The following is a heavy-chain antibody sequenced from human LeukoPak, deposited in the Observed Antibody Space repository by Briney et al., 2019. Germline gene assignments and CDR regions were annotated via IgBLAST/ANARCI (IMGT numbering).Heavy chain of an antibody. CDR3: AKDRCSNGVGCYYYYMDV. V-gene: IGHV3-21*01. Sequence: GGSLRLSCAASGFTFNKYSMNWVRQAPGKGLEWVSSISTSSSYIYYADSVKGRFSISRDSSKNILYLQMNSLRAEDTAVYYCAKDRCSNGVGCYYYYMDVWGKGTTVTISS. CDR1: GFTFNKYS. J-gene: IGHJ6*03. CDR2: ISTSSSYI. D-gene: IGHD2-8*01.